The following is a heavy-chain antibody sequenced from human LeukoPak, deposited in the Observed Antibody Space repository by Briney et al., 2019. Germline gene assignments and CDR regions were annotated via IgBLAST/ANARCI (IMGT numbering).Heavy chain of an antibody. CDR2: ISSSSSYI. Sequence: PGGSLRLSCAASGFTFSSYSMNWVRQAPGKGMEWVSSISSSSSYIYYADSVKGRLTISRDNAKNSLYLQLNSLRAEDTAVYYCARDQVGIFDYWGQGTLVTVSS. D-gene: IGHD1-26*01. V-gene: IGHV3-21*01. CDR1: GFTFSSYS. CDR3: ARDQVGIFDY. J-gene: IGHJ4*02.